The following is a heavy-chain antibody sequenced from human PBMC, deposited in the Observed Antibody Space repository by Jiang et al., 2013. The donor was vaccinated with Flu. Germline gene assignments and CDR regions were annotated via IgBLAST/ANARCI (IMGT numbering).Heavy chain of an antibody. CDR1: GFSFSSYD. J-gene: IGHJ6*02. CDR2: IGTGGNT. CDR3: IRDPSGHGMDV. V-gene: IGHV3-13*04. Sequence: QLVESGGGLVQPGGSLRLSCTASGFSFSSYDMHWVRQVTGKGLEWVSLIGTGGNTHYQDSVKGRFTISRENGKSSLYLQMNSLRAEDTAVYYCIRDPSGHGMDVWGQGTTVTVSS.